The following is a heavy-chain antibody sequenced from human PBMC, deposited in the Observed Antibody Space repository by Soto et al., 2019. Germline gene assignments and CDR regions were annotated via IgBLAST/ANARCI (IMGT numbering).Heavy chain of an antibody. CDR1: GGSISSGGYY. D-gene: IGHD2-15*01. V-gene: IGHV4-31*03. Sequence: SETLSLTCTVSGGSISSGGYYWSWIRQHPGKGLEWIGYIYYSGSTYYNPSLKSRVTISVDTSKNQFSLKLSSVTAADTAVYYCARDGYCSGGSCYGGFDYWGQGTLVTVSS. CDR3: ARDGYCSGGSCYGGFDY. J-gene: IGHJ4*02. CDR2: IYYSGST.